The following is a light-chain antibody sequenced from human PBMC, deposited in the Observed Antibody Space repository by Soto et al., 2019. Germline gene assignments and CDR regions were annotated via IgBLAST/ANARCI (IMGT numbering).Light chain of an antibody. Sequence: DIQMTQFPSTLPAFVGDRLTITCRASQSISTSLAWYQQKKGKAPKLLIYLASSLESGVPARFSGSGSATEFTLTISRLQPDDFSTYYCQQYNSYSRTFGQGTKVDIK. CDR3: QQYNSYSRT. CDR2: LAS. CDR1: QSISTS. V-gene: IGKV1-5*03. J-gene: IGKJ1*01.